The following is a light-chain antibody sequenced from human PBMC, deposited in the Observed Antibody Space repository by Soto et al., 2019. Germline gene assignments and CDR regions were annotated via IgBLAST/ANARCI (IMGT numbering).Light chain of an antibody. Sequence: ETVLTQSPATLSLSPGERATLSCGASQSVSSSYLAWYQQQPGLAPRLLIYDATSRATGIPDRFSGSGSRTDFPLTISLLDQEVFAVYYCQQYSSSPYTFGPGTKLEIK. CDR3: QQYSSSPYT. CDR1: QSVSSSY. CDR2: DAT. V-gene: IGKV3D-20*01. J-gene: IGKJ2*01.